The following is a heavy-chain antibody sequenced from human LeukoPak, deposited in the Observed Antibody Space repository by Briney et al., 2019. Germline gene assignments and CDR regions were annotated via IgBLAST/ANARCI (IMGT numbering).Heavy chain of an antibody. CDR3: AKASWVSSADAVL. Sequence: SGGSLRLSCAASRFTFSSYAMSWVRQAPGKGLEWVSSLRGDGETFYTDFVKGRFTLSRDHSRNTVYLQLSNLRVEDTAVYYCAKASWVSSADAVLWGQGTLVTVS. D-gene: IGHD3-16*01. J-gene: IGHJ4*02. V-gene: IGHV3-23*01. CDR1: RFTFSSYA. CDR2: LRGDGET.